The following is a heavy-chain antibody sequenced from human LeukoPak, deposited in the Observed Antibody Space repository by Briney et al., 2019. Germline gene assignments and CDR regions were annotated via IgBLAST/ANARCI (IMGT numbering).Heavy chain of an antibody. D-gene: IGHD3-10*01. CDR2: ISGSGGST. J-gene: IGHJ5*02. CDR1: GFTFSSYS. Sequence: PGGSLRLSCAASGFTFSSYSMNWVRQAPGKGLEWVSAISGSGGSTYYADSVKGRFTISRDNSKNTLYLQMNSLRAEDTAVYYCAKDGTYYYGSGSSWFDPWGQGTLVTVSS. V-gene: IGHV3-23*01. CDR3: AKDGTYYYGSGSSWFDP.